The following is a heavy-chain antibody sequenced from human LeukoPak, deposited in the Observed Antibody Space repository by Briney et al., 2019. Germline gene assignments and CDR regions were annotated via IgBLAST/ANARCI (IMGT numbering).Heavy chain of an antibody. CDR3: ARGVGYCSNGVCYRRLNWFDP. J-gene: IGHJ5*02. V-gene: IGHV4-34*01. Sequence: SETLSLTCAVYGGSFSGYYWTWIRQPPGKGLEWIGEINHSGSTNYNPSLKSRVTISVDTSKNQLSLKLSSVTAEDTAVYYCARGVGYCSNGVCYRRLNWFDPWGQGTLVTVSS. CDR2: INHSGST. CDR1: GGSFSGYY. D-gene: IGHD2-8*01.